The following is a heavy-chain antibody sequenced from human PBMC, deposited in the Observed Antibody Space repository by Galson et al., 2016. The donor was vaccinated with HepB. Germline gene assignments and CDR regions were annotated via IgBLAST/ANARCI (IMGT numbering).Heavy chain of an antibody. CDR3: AKDMRKYSSSSNYFYY. J-gene: IGHJ4*02. V-gene: IGHV3-23*01. CDR2: ISGSDDST. CDR1: GFTFSSYA. D-gene: IGHD6-6*01. Sequence: SLRLSCAASGFTFSSYAMSWVRQAPGKGLEWVSAISGSDDSTYYADSVKGRFTLSRDNSKNTLYLQMSSLRAEDTAIYYCAKDMRKYSSSSNYFYYWGQGTLVTVSS.